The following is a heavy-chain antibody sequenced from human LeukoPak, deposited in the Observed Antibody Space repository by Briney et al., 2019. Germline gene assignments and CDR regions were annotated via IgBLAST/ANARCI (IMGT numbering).Heavy chain of an antibody. CDR3: ARDSYYYDSSGLAY. J-gene: IGHJ4*02. CDR2: ISSDGSKN. D-gene: IGHD3-22*01. V-gene: IGHV3-30*03. Sequence: QTGGSLRLSCAASGFTFTNYAMHWVRQTPGKGLEWVALISSDGSKNIYADPVKGRFTVSRDNSKNTLYLQMNSLRAEDTAVYYCARDSYYYDSSGLAYWGQGTLVTVSS. CDR1: GFTFTNYA.